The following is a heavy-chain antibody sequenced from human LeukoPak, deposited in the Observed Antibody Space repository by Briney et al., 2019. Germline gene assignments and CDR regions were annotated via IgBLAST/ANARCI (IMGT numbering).Heavy chain of an antibody. CDR1: GFTFSSYA. Sequence: GSLRLSCAASGFTFSSYAMHWVRQAPGKGLEYVSAISSNGGSTYYANSVKGRFTISRDNSKNTLYLQMGSLRAEDMAVYYCAREVHYYGSGSYYNVPYFDYWGQGTLVTVSS. CDR3: AREVHYYGSGSYYNVPYFDY. J-gene: IGHJ4*02. V-gene: IGHV3-64*01. D-gene: IGHD3-10*01. CDR2: ISSNGGST.